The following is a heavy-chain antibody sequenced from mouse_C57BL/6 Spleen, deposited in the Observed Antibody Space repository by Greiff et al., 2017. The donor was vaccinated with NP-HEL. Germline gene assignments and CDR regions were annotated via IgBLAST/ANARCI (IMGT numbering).Heavy chain of an antibody. V-gene: IGHV1-64*01. CDR2: IHPNSGST. Sequence: QVQLQQPGAELVKPGASVKLSCKASGYTFTSYWMHWVKQRPGQGLEWIGMIHPNSGSTNYNEKFKSKATLTVDKSSSTAYMQLSSLTSEDSAVYYCASWDYYGSTPWDYWGQGTSVTVSS. CDR1: GYTFTSYW. D-gene: IGHD1-1*01. J-gene: IGHJ4*01. CDR3: ASWDYYGSTPWDY.